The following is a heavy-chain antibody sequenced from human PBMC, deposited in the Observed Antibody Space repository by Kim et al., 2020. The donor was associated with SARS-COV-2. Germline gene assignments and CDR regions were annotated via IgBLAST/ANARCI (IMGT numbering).Heavy chain of an antibody. Sequence: SETLSLTCTVSGGSISSSSYYWGWIRQPPGKGLEWIGSIYYSGSTYYNPSLKSRVTISVDTSKNQFSLKLSSVTAADTAVYYCARVGYCSGGSCYKHFDYWGQGTLVTVSS. CDR1: GGSISSSSYY. V-gene: IGHV4-39*01. D-gene: IGHD2-15*01. CDR2: IYYSGST. CDR3: ARVGYCSGGSCYKHFDY. J-gene: IGHJ4*02.